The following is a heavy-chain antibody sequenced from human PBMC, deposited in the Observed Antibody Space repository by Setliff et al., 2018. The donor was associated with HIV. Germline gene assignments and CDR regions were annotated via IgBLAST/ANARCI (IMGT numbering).Heavy chain of an antibody. J-gene: IGHJ2*01. D-gene: IGHD2-21*02. Sequence: GASVKVSCKASGYTFTSYYVHGVRQAPGQGLEWMGILNPSGDSTAYAQKCRGRVTMTRDTSTNTVYMEVSSLTSEDTAVYYCAREGGTTEGNIVIVTAPFFYLDVWGRGTLVTVSS. V-gene: IGHV1-46*01. CDR3: AREGGTTEGNIVIVTAPFFYLDV. CDR1: GYTFTSYY. CDR2: LNPSGDST.